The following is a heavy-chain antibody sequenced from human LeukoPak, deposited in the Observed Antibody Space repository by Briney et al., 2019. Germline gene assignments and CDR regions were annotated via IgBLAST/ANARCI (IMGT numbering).Heavy chain of an antibody. J-gene: IGHJ4*02. CDR3: ARGPGSGWYSEGDY. CDR2: INPNSGGT. CDR1: GYTFTGYY. D-gene: IGHD6-19*01. V-gene: IGHV1-2*02. Sequence: ASVKVSCKASGYTFTGYYMHWVRQAPGQGLEWMGWINPNSGGTNYAQKFQGRVTMTRDTSISTAYMGLSSLRSEDTAVYYCARGPGSGWYSEGDYWGQGTLVTVSS.